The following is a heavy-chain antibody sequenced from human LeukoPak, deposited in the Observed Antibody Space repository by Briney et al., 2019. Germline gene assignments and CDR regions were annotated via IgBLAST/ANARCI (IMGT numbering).Heavy chain of an antibody. CDR2: ISGRGGST. Sequence: PGGSLRLSCAASGFIFSSYAMSWVRQAPGKGLEWVSGISGRGGSTYYADSVKGRFTISRDNSKNTLYLQMNSLRAEDTAVYYCAKTKRYSGSYYWGQGTLVTVSS. CDR3: AKTKRYSGSYY. J-gene: IGHJ4*02. V-gene: IGHV3-23*01. D-gene: IGHD1-26*01. CDR1: GFIFSSYA.